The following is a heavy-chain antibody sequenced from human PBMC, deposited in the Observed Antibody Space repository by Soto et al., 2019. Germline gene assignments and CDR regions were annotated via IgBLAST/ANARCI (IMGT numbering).Heavy chain of an antibody. CDR1: GGSISSSSYY. CDR3: ARLTIFGVAHYGMDV. V-gene: IGHV4-39*02. CDR2: IYYSGST. D-gene: IGHD3-3*01. J-gene: IGHJ6*02. Sequence: QLQLQESGPGPVKPSETLALTCTVSGGSISSSSYYWGWIRQPPGKGLEWIGSIYYSGSTYYNPSLKSRVTISVDTSKNHFSLKLSSVTAADTAVYYCARLTIFGVAHYGMDVWGQGTTVTVSS.